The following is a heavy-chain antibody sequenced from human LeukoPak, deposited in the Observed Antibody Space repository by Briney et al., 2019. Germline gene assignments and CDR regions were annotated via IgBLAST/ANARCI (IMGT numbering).Heavy chain of an antibody. J-gene: IGHJ4*02. V-gene: IGHV3-7*01. CDR2: IKQDGSDK. CDR1: GFTFSSYW. D-gene: IGHD3-22*01. Sequence: GGSLRLSCAASGFTFSSYWMSWVRQAPGKGLEWVANIKQDGSDKNYVGSVKGRFTISRDNAKNSLYLQMSSLRAEDTAVYYCAVTYYYQSSAFWPLDYWGQGTLVTVSS. CDR3: AVTYYYQSSAFWPLDY.